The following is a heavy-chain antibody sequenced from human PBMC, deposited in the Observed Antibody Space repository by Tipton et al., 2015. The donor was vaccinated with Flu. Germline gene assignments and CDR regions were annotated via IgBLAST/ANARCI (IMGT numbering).Heavy chain of an antibody. CDR1: GFTFSSYA. V-gene: IGHV3-23*01. CDR3: AKDPRRYFDWLDDQDLDY. D-gene: IGHD3-9*01. J-gene: IGHJ4*02. Sequence: SLRLSCAASGFTFSSYAMSWVRQAPGKGLEWVSAISGSGGSTYYADSVKGRFTISRDNSKNTLYLQMNSLRAEDTAVYYCAKDPRRYFDWLDDQDLDYWGQGTLVTVSS. CDR2: ISGSGGST.